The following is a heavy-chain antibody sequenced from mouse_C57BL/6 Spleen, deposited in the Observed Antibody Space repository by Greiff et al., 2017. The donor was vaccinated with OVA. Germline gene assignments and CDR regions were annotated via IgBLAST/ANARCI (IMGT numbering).Heavy chain of an antibody. Sequence: QVQLQQSGAELVRPGASVTLSCKASGYTFTDYEMHWVKQTPVHGLEWIGAIDPETGGTAYNQKFKGKAILTADKSSSTAYMELRSLTSEDSAVYYWTREDYSNSYWYFDVWGTGTTVTVSS. V-gene: IGHV1-15*01. CDR3: TREDYSNSYWYFDV. D-gene: IGHD2-5*01. CDR2: IDPETGGT. J-gene: IGHJ1*03. CDR1: GYTFTDYE.